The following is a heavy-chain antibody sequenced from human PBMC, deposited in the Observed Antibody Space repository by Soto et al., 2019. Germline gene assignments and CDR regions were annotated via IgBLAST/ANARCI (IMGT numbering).Heavy chain of an antibody. D-gene: IGHD2-2*01. CDR2: INAGNGNT. Sequence: QVQLVQSGAEVKKPGASVKVSCKASGYTFTSYAMPWVRQAPGQRLEWMGWINAGNGNTKYSQKFQGRVTITRDTSASTAYMELSSLRSEDTAVYYCARDYIVVVPAALYYYYYYMDVWGKGTTVTVSS. CDR1: GYTFTSYA. CDR3: ARDYIVVVPAALYYYYYYMDV. J-gene: IGHJ6*03. V-gene: IGHV1-3*01.